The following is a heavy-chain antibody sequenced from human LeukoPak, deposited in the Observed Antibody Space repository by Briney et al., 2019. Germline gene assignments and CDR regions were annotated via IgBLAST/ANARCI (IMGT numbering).Heavy chain of an antibody. CDR3: TYPAFFDY. CDR2: VSYDGGDK. V-gene: IGHV3-30*01. J-gene: IGHJ4*02. Sequence: PGGSLRLSCAASGFTFSSYEMNWVRQAPGKGLEWVAVVSYDGGDKYYADSVKGRFIISRDNSMDTVYLQMNRLRVEDAALYYCTYPAFFDYWGQGTLVTVSS. CDR1: GFTFSSYE.